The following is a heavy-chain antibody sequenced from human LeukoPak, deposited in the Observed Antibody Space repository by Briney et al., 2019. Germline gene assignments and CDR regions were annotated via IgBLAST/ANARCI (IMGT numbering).Heavy chain of an antibody. Sequence: GGSLRLSCAASGFTVSSNYMSWVRQAPGKGLEWVSVIYSGGSTYYANSVKGRFTISRDNSKNTLYLQMNSLRAEDTAVYYCAKDITYYDFWSGYSPPDYWGQGTLVTVSS. J-gene: IGHJ4*02. D-gene: IGHD3-3*01. V-gene: IGHV3-53*01. CDR2: IYSGGST. CDR3: AKDITYYDFWSGYSPPDY. CDR1: GFTVSSNY.